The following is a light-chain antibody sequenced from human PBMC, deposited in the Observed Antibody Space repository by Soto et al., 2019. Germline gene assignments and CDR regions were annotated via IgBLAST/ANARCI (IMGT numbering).Light chain of an antibody. CDR3: QQYGSSFRT. V-gene: IGKV3-20*01. J-gene: IGKJ1*01. CDR2: GAS. CDR1: QSVSSSY. Sequence: ESVLTQSPGTQSLSPGERATLSCRASQSVSSSYLAWYQQKPGQAPRLLIYGASSRATGIPDRFSGSGSGTDFTLTISRLEPEDFAVYYCQQYGSSFRTFGQGTKVDIK.